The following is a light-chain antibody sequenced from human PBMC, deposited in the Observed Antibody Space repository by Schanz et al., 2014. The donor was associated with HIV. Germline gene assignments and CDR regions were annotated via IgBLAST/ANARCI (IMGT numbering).Light chain of an antibody. J-gene: IGLJ3*02. CDR1: RSTIERST. CDR3: QSFDSSLNGVV. V-gene: IGLV1-44*01. Sequence: QSLLTQPPSASGTPGQRVTISCSGSRSTIERSTVDWYQHLPGTAPRLLIHNNDQRPSGVPDRFSGSKSGTSASLVISGLQSEDEADYFCQSFDSSLNGVVFGGGTKLTVL. CDR2: NND.